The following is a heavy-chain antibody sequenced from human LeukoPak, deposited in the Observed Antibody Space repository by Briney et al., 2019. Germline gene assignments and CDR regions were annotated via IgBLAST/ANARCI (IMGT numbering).Heavy chain of an antibody. CDR3: GRFIAARPYAFDI. Sequence: PSETLSLTCAVYGGSFSSYYWSWIRPPPGKGLEWIGYIYYSGSTNYNPSLKSRVTISVDTSKNQFSLKLSSVTAADTAVYYCGRFIAARPYAFDIWGQGTMVTVSS. CDR2: IYYSGST. CDR1: GGSFSSYY. V-gene: IGHV4-59*08. J-gene: IGHJ3*02. D-gene: IGHD6-6*01.